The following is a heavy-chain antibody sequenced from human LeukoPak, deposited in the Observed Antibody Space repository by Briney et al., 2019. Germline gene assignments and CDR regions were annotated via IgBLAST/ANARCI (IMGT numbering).Heavy chain of an antibody. CDR2: INAGNGNT. J-gene: IGHJ6*02. CDR3: ARPNYHGSSGYYYEVDYYYGMDV. D-gene: IGHD3-22*01. Sequence: ASVKVSCKASGYTFTSYAMHWVRQAPGQRLEWMGWINAGNGNTKYSQKFQGRVTITRDTSASTAYMELSSLRSEDTAVYYCARPNYHGSSGYYYEVDYYYGMDVWGQGTTVTVSS. CDR1: GYTFTSYA. V-gene: IGHV1-3*01.